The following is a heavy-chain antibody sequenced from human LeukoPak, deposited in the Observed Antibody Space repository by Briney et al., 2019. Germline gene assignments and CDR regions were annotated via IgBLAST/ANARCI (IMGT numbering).Heavy chain of an antibody. CDR2: FDPEDGET. D-gene: IGHD6-6*01. Sequence: GASVTVSCKVSGYTLTELSMHWVRQAPGKGLEWMGGFDPEDGETIYAQKFQGRVTMTEDTSTDTAYMELSSLRSEDTAVYYCATAGGAARPDWFDPWGQGTLVTVSS. CDR3: ATAGGAARPDWFDP. CDR1: GYTLTELS. V-gene: IGHV1-24*01. J-gene: IGHJ5*02.